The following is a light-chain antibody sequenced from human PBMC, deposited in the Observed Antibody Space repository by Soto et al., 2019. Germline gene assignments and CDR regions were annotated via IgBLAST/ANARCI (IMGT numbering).Light chain of an antibody. V-gene: IGKV3-20*01. CDR1: QSVSSSY. J-gene: IGKJ1*01. Sequence: EIVLTQSPGTLSLSPGERATLSCRASQSVSSSYLAWYQHKPGRAPRLLIDGTSSRATGIPDRFSGGGSGTDFTLTISRLEPEDFAVYYCQQCGSSPWTFGQGTKV. CDR3: QQCGSSPWT. CDR2: GTS.